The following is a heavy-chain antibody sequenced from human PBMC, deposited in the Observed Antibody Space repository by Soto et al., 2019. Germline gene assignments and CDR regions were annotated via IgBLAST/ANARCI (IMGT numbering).Heavy chain of an antibody. CDR1: GFSLSTSGVG. CDR3: AHSHPPSWYYYDSSGYYSYFDY. J-gene: IGHJ4*02. D-gene: IGHD3-22*01. CDR2: IYWDDDK. V-gene: IGHV2-5*02. Sequence: QITLKESGPTLVKPTQTLTLTCTFSGFSLSTSGVGVGWIRQPPGKALEWLALIYWDDDKRYSPSLKSSLTITEDTSKNQVVLTMTNMDPVDTATYSCAHSHPPSWYYYDSSGYYSYFDYCGQGTLVTVSS.